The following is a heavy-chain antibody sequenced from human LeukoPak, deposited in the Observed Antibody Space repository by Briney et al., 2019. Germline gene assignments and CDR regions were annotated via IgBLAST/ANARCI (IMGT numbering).Heavy chain of an antibody. D-gene: IGHD3-22*01. CDR2: ISYDGSNK. Sequence: GGSLRLSCAASGFTFSSYGMHWVRQAPGKGLEWVAVISYDGSNKYYADSVKGRFTISRDNSKNTLYLQMNSLRAEDTAVYYCSSRSSDDYYDISGLLYFQHWGQGTLVTVSS. CDR1: GFTFSSYG. J-gene: IGHJ1*01. V-gene: IGHV3-30*03. CDR3: SSRSSDDYYDISGLLYFQH.